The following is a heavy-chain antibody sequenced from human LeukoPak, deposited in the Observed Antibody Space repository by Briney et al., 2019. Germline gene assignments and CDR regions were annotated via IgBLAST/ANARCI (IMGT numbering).Heavy chain of an antibody. CDR1: GYTFTSYD. CDR2: MNPNSGNT. CDR3: ARVSHFDSSGYYSSPYFDL. Sequence: ASVKVSCKASGYTFTSYDINWVRQATGQGLEWMGWMNPNSGNTGYAQKFQGRVTMTRNTSISTAYMELSSLRAEDTAVYYCARVSHFDSSGYYSSPYFDLWGRGTLVTVSS. J-gene: IGHJ2*01. V-gene: IGHV1-8*01. D-gene: IGHD3-22*01.